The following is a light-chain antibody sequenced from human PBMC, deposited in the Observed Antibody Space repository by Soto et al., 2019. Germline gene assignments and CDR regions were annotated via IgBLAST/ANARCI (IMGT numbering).Light chain of an antibody. J-gene: IGKJ1*01. CDR2: GAS. CDR1: QSVSSN. CDR3: HQYNNWPRT. V-gene: IGKV3-15*01. Sequence: EIVMTQSPATLSVSPGERVTLSCRASQSVSSNLALYQQNPGQAPRLLIYGASTRATGIPARFSGSGSGTEFTLIISSLQSEDFAVYYCHQYNNWPRTFGQGTKVEIK.